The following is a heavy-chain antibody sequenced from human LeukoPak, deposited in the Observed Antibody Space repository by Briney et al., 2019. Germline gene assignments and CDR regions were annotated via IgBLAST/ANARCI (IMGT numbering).Heavy chain of an antibody. J-gene: IGHJ4*02. D-gene: IGHD2-15*01. V-gene: IGHV3-23*01. CDR2: ISGSGGST. Sequence: PVGSLRLSCAASGFTFSSYAMSWFRQAPGKGLEWVSAISGSGGSTYYADSVKGRFTISRDNSKNTLYLQMNSLRAEDTAVYYCATRSLQKEVSDYWGQGTLVTVSS. CDR3: ATRSLQKEVSDY. CDR1: GFTFSSYA.